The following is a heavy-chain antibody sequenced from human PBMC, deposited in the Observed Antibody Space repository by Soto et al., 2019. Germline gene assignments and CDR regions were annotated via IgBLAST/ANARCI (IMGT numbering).Heavy chain of an antibody. Sequence: KPSETLSLTCTVSGGSISSTSYYWGWIRQPPGKGLEWIGSVYFTGSTYYSPSLKSRVTISVDTSKNQFSLRLSSMTAADTAVYYCARHGGYCSSPTCFANWFDPWGQGALVTVSS. D-gene: IGHD2-2*01. J-gene: IGHJ5*02. CDR2: VYFTGST. CDR3: ARHGGYCSSPTCFANWFDP. CDR1: GGSISSTSYY. V-gene: IGHV4-39*01.